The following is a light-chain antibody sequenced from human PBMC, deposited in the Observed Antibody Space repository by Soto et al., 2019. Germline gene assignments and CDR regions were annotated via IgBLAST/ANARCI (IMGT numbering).Light chain of an antibody. CDR2: EVT. Sequence: QSALTQPASVSGSPGQSVTISCTGTSTDVGGHKYVSWYQQHPGKAPKLMIYEVTNRPSGVSDRFSGSKSGNTASLTISGLQAEDEADYYCSSYTTSSTPDVFGTGTKVTVL. CDR1: STDVGGHKY. CDR3: SSYTTSSTPDV. V-gene: IGLV2-14*01. J-gene: IGLJ1*01.